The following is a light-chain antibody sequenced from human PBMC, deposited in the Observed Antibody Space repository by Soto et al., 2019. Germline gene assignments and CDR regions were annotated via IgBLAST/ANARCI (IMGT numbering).Light chain of an antibody. Sequence: DIQMTQSPSSLSASVGDRVTITCRASQEIGGWLAWFQQKPGKAPKLLIYDASNLQSGVPPRFSGSGSVTDFTLPLSSLQPEDFATYYCQQAYGLPFTFGPGTKVDIK. J-gene: IGKJ3*01. V-gene: IGKV1-12*02. CDR1: QEIGGW. CDR3: QQAYGLPFT. CDR2: DAS.